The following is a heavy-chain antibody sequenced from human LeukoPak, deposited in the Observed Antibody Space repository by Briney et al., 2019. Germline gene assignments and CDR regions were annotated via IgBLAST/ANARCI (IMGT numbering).Heavy chain of an antibody. CDR3: ARDFQWLALDY. V-gene: IGHV3-7*01. J-gene: IGHJ4*02. CDR2: IKQDRSKR. CDR1: GFAFSSYW. Sequence: GGSLRLSCAASGFAFSSYWMSWVRKAPGKGLEWVANIKQDRSKRYYVGSLQGRFTISRDNAKNSLHLQMNSLRAEDTAVYYCARDFQWLALDYWGQGTLVTVSS. D-gene: IGHD6-19*01.